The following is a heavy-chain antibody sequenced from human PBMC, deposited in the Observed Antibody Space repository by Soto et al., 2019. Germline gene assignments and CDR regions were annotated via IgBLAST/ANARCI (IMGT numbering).Heavy chain of an antibody. D-gene: IGHD3-22*01. J-gene: IGHJ6*02. V-gene: IGHV4-31*03. CDR1: GGSISSGGYY. Sequence: SETLSLTCTVSGGSISSGGYYWSWIRQHPGKGLEWIGYIYYSGSTYYNPSLKSRVTISVDTSKNQFSLELSSVTAADTAVYYCARKASSGYYYYYGMDVWGQGTTVTVSS. CDR2: IYYSGST. CDR3: ARKASSGYYYYYGMDV.